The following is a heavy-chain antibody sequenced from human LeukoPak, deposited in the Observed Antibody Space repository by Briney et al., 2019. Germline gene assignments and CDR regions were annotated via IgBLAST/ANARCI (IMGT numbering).Heavy chain of an antibody. V-gene: IGHV3-66*01. D-gene: IGHD2-15*01. Sequence: GGSLRLSCAASGFSVSSDYMTWVRQAPGKGLEWVSVIYSGGSTYYADSVKGRFTISRDNSKNTLYLQMNSLRAEDTAVYYCAKDPGYCSGGSCYYFDYWGQGTLVTVSS. J-gene: IGHJ4*02. CDR1: GFSVSSDY. CDR2: IYSGGST. CDR3: AKDPGYCSGGSCYYFDY.